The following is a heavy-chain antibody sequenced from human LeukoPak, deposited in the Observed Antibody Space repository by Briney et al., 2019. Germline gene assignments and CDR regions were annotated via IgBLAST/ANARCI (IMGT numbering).Heavy chain of an antibody. V-gene: IGHV3-30*02. D-gene: IGHD2-2*02. CDR1: GFTFSSYG. CDR2: IRYDGSNK. Sequence: PGGSLRLSCAASGFTFSSYGMHWVRQAPGKGLEWVAFIRYDGSNKYYADSVKGRFTISRDNSKNTLYLQMNSLRAEDTAVYYCAKGGDIVVVPAAIGFDPWGQGTLVTVSS. J-gene: IGHJ5*02. CDR3: AKGGDIVVVPAAIGFDP.